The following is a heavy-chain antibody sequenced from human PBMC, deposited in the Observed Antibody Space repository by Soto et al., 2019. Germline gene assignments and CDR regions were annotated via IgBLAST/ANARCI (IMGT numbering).Heavy chain of an antibody. J-gene: IGHJ1*01. D-gene: IGHD3-3*01. CDR2: ISGSGGST. CDR3: AKERRGSGYYKGRYFQH. Sequence: EVQLLESGGGLVQPGGSLRLSCAASGFTFSSYAMSWVRQAPGKGLEWVSAISGSGGSTYYADSVKGRFTISRDNYKNTLYLQMNSLRAEDTAVYYCAKERRGSGYYKGRYFQHWGQGTLVTVSS. V-gene: IGHV3-23*01. CDR1: GFTFSSYA.